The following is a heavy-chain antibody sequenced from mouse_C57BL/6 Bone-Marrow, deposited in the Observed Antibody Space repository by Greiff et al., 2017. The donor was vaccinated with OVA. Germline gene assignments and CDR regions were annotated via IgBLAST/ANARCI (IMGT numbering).Heavy chain of an antibody. J-gene: IGHJ1*03. CDR2: INPNNGGT. CDR1: GYTFTDYY. D-gene: IGHD6-1*01. Sequence: EVQLQQSGPELVKPGASVKISCKASGYTFTDYYMNWVKQSHGKSLEWIGDINPNNGGTSYNQKFKGKATLTVDKSSSTAYMERRSLTSEDSAVYYCARLAWYFDVWGTGTTVTVSS. CDR3: ARLAWYFDV. V-gene: IGHV1-26*01.